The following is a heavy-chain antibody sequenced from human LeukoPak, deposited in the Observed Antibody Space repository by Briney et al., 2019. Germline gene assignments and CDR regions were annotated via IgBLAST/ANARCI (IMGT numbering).Heavy chain of an antibody. CDR3: ARMSWYYGSGGYRAYYFDY. V-gene: IGHV4-59*01. Sequence: SETLSLTCTVSGGSISSYYWSRIRQPPGKGLEWIGYIYYSGSANYNPSLKSRVTISVDTSKNQFSLKLSSVTAADTAVYYCARMSWYYGSGGYRAYYFDYWGQGTLVTVSS. CDR1: GGSISSYY. D-gene: IGHD3-10*01. CDR2: IYYSGSA. J-gene: IGHJ4*02.